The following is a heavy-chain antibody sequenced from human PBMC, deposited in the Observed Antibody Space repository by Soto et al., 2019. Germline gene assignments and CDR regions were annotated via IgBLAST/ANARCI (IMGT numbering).Heavy chain of an antibody. Sequence: SETLSLTCAVYGGSFSGYYWSWIRQPPGKGLEWIGEINHSGSTNYNPSLKSRVTISVDTSKNQFSLKLSSVTAADTAVYYCARGTDGYGRGELLSYYFDYWGQGTLVTVSS. CDR2: INHSGST. CDR3: ARGTDGYGRGELLSYYFDY. V-gene: IGHV4-34*01. D-gene: IGHD3-10*01. J-gene: IGHJ4*02. CDR1: GGSFSGYY.